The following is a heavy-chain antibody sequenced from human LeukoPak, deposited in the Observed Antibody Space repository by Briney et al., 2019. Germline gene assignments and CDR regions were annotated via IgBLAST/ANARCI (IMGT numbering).Heavy chain of an antibody. CDR2: IGGSGATI. V-gene: IGHV3-23*01. D-gene: IGHD5-12*01. J-gene: IGHJ4*02. CDR3: AKGNIVATTCYFDY. Sequence: GGSLRLSCAASGFTFSSFAMGWVRQAPGKGLQWVSAIGGSGATIYYADSVKGRFTISRDNSKNTLYLQMNSLRAEDTAVYYCAKGNIVATTCYFDYWGQGTLVTVSS. CDR1: GFTFSSFA.